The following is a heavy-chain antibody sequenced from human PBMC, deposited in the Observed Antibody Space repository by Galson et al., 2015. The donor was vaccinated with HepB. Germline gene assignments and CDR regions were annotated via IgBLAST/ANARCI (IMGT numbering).Heavy chain of an antibody. D-gene: IGHD4-11*01. Sequence: LRLSCAASGFTVSSNYMSWVRQALGKGLEWVSVIYSGGSTYYADSVKGRFTISRDNSKNTLYLQMNSLRAEDTAVYYCASGMTTAFDYWGQGTLVTVSS. CDR1: GFTVSSNY. CDR3: ASGMTTAFDY. J-gene: IGHJ4*02. V-gene: IGHV3-66*01. CDR2: IYSGGST.